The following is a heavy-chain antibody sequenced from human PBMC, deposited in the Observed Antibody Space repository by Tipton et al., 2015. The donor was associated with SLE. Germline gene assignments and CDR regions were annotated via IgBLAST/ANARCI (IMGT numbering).Heavy chain of an antibody. Sequence: TLSLTCAVSGYSISSGYYWSWIRQPPGKGLEWIGEINHSGSTNYNPSLKSRVTISVDTSKNQFSLKLSSVTAADTAVYYCARVQQLVRRGSPWFDPWGQGTLVTVSS. V-gene: IGHV4-34*01. CDR2: INHSGST. CDR3: ARVQQLVRRGSPWFDP. D-gene: IGHD6-13*01. J-gene: IGHJ5*02. CDR1: GYSISSGYY.